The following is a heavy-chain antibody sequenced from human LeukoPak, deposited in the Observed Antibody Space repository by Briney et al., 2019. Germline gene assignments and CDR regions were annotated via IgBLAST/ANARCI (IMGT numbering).Heavy chain of an antibody. V-gene: IGHV3-30*02. J-gene: IGHJ3*02. CDR3: ANTEEAYDFWSGYGGIDAFDI. CDR2: IRYDGSNK. CDR1: GFSFSSYG. Sequence: GGSLRLSCAASGFSFSSYGLHWFRQAPGKGLEWVAFIRYDGSNKYYADSVKGRFTISRDNSKNTLYLQMSSLRAEDTAVYYCANTEEAYDFWSGYGGIDAFDIWGQGTMVTVSS. D-gene: IGHD3-3*01.